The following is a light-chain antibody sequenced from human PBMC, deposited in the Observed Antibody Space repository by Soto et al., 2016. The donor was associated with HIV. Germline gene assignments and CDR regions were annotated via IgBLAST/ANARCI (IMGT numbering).Light chain of an antibody. CDR3: QQYYSTSIT. CDR2: AAS. CDR1: QSISSY. V-gene: IGKV1-39*01. Sequence: DIQMTQSPSSLSASVGDRVTITCRASQSISSYLNWYQQKPGKAPKLLIYAASSLQSGVPSRFSGRGSGTDFTLTISSLQPEDFATYYCQQYYSTSITFGQGTRLEIK. J-gene: IGKJ5*01.